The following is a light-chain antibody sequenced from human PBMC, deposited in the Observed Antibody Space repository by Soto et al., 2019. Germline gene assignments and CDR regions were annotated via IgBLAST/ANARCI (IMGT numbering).Light chain of an antibody. CDR1: QSISSY. V-gene: IGKV1-39*01. CDR3: QQSYSTPRT. J-gene: IGKJ1*01. Sequence: DIQMTQSPSSLSASVGDRVTITCRASQSISSYLNWYQQKPGKAPKLLIYAASSLQSGVPSRFSGSGSGPDFTLTISSLQPEDFAAYYCQQSYSTPRTFGHGTEVEIK. CDR2: AAS.